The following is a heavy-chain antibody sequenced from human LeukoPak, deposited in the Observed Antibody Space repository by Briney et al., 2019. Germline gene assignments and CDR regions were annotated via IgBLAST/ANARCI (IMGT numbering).Heavy chain of an antibody. V-gene: IGHV5-51*01. D-gene: IGHD2-15*01. Sequence: GESLKISCKGSGYSFTSYWIGWVRQMPGKGLEWMGIIYPGDSDTTYSPSFQGQVTISADKSINTAYLQWSSLKASDTAMYYCARTDQYCSGGSCYAVYRGQGTLVTVSS. CDR2: IYPGDSDT. J-gene: IGHJ4*02. CDR3: ARTDQYCSGGSCYAVY. CDR1: GYSFTSYW.